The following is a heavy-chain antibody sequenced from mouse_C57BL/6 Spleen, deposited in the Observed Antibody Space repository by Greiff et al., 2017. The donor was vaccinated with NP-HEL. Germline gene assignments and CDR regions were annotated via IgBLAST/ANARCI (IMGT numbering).Heavy chain of an antibody. Sequence: VQLQQSGAELVKPGASVKISCKASGYAFSSYWMNWVKQRPGKGLEWIGQIYPGDGDTNYNGKFKGKATLTADKSSSTAYMQLSSLPAEDSAVYFCARNLGRGVYYFDYWGQGTTLTVSS. CDR3: ARNLGRGVYYFDY. CDR1: GYAFSSYW. V-gene: IGHV1-80*01. D-gene: IGHD4-1*01. J-gene: IGHJ2*01. CDR2: IYPGDGDT.